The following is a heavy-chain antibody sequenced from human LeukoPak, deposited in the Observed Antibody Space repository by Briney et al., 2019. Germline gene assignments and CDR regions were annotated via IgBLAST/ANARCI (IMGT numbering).Heavy chain of an antibody. V-gene: IGHV3-74*01. Sequence: GGSLRLSCAASGFTFSSYWMHWVRHAPGKGLVWVSRINSDGSNTNYADSVKGRFTIYRDNAGNTLYLEVSSLRAEDTAFYYCTRGDRGYSYGYWGQGTLVTVSS. CDR1: GFTFSSYW. CDR2: INSDGSNT. J-gene: IGHJ4*02. D-gene: IGHD5-18*01. CDR3: TRGDRGYSYGY.